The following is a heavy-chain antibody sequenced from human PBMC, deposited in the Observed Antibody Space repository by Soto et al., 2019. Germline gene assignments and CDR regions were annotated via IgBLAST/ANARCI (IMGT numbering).Heavy chain of an antibody. CDR2: IIPIFDTS. CDR3: ASGFDFWSGSKVRGYYFDN. V-gene: IGHV1-69*06. Sequence: SVKVSCKASGGTFVSYAFSWVRQAPGQGLEWVGEIIPIFDTSNYAQKLQGRVTLTADKSTSTVYMELSSLRSEDTAVYYCASGFDFWSGSKVRGYYFDNWGQGTLVTVSS. J-gene: IGHJ4*02. D-gene: IGHD3-3*01. CDR1: GGTFVSYA.